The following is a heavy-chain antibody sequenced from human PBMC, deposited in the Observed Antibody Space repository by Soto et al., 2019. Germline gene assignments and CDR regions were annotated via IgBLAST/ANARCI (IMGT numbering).Heavy chain of an antibody. D-gene: IGHD3-10*01. CDR3: ARGFTMVRGVIGWFDP. Sequence: SVKVSCKASGGTFSSYAISWVRQAPGQGLEWMGGIIPIFGTANYAQKFQGRVTITADESTSTAYMELSSLRSEGTAVYYCARGFTMVRGVIGWFDPWGQGTLVTVSS. CDR1: GGTFSSYA. V-gene: IGHV1-69*13. CDR2: IIPIFGTA. J-gene: IGHJ5*02.